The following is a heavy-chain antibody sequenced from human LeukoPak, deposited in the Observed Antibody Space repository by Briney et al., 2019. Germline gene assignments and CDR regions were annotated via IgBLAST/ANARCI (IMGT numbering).Heavy chain of an antibody. Sequence: ASVNVSCKASGYTFTSYGISWVRQAPGQGLEWMGWISAYNGNTNYAQKLQGRVTMTTDTSTSTAYMELRSLRSDDTAVYYCARDTGIGLRFLEWLSVYYGMDVWGQGTTVTVSS. D-gene: IGHD3-3*01. CDR2: ISAYNGNT. V-gene: IGHV1-18*01. CDR3: ARDTGIGLRFLEWLSVYYGMDV. J-gene: IGHJ6*02. CDR1: GYTFTSYG.